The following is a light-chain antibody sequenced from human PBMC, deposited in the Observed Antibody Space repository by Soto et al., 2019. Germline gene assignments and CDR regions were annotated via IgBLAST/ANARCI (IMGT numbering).Light chain of an antibody. CDR1: QSVSSN. CDR3: QQYMHWPRT. Sequence: EMVLTQSPVTLSVSPGERATLSCRASQSVSSNLAWYQHRPGQAPRLLIFGASTRATGVPARFSGGASGTEFTLTISSLQSEDFALYYCQQYMHWPRTFGQGTKV. V-gene: IGKV3-15*01. CDR2: GAS. J-gene: IGKJ1*01.